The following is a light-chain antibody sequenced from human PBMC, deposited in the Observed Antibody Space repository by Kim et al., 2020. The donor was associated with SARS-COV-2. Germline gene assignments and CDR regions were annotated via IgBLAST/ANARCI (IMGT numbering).Light chain of an antibody. CDR1: QSVSSNN. Sequence: EIVLTQSPGTLSLSPGERATLSCRASQSVSSNNLAWYQHRRGQAPRLLITDASRRATGTPDRFSGSGSGTYFTRTINRLEPDDFAVYYCHQYGGSPQTFGQGTKVDIK. CDR3: HQYGGSPQT. CDR2: DAS. J-gene: IGKJ1*01. V-gene: IGKV3-20*01.